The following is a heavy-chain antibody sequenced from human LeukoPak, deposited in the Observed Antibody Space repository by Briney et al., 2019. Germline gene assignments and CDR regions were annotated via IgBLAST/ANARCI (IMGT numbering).Heavy chain of an antibody. J-gene: IGHJ5*02. CDR3: ARTTASYYDFWSATQNDHDWFDP. V-gene: IGHV4-39*01. D-gene: IGHD3-3*01. CDR1: GGSISSSSYY. Sequence: SETLSLTCTVSGGSISSSSYYWGWIRQPPGKGLEWIGSIYYSGSTYYNPSLKSRVTISVDTSKNQFSLKLSSVTAAGTAVYYCARTTASYYDFWSATQNDHDWFDPWGQGTLVTVSS. CDR2: IYYSGST.